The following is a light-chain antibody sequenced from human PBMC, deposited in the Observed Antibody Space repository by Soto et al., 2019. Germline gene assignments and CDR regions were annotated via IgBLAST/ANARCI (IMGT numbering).Light chain of an antibody. V-gene: IGKV1-39*01. CDR3: RQRYSTQST. J-gene: IGKJ5*01. Sequence: DIQMTQSPSSLSASVGDRVTITCRASQSIVTYLNWYLQKPGKAPKLLIYAASNLQSGVPSRFSGSGSGTDFTLTISSLQPEEFGTDKGRQRYSTQSTLDRGTRLEIK. CDR1: QSIVTY. CDR2: AAS.